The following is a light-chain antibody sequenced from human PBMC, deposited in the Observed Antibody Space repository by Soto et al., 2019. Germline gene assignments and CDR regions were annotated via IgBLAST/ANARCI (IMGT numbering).Light chain of an antibody. CDR1: QTITNY. Sequence: IQMTQSPSSLSASVGDRVTITCRASQTITNYLNWYQQKPGKAPKLLIYAASSLQSGVPSRFSGSGSGTDFTLTISSLQPEDFATYYCQQTYSIPPITFGQGTRLEIK. CDR2: AAS. CDR3: QQTYSIPPIT. V-gene: IGKV1-39*01. J-gene: IGKJ5*01.